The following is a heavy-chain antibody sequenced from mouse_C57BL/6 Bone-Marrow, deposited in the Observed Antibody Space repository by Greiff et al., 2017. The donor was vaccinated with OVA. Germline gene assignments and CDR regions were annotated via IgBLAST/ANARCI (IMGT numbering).Heavy chain of an antibody. J-gene: IGHJ2*01. V-gene: IGHV1-50*01. CDR1: GYTFTSYW. CDR3: ARVGNPDY. D-gene: IGHD2-1*01. CDR2: IDPSDSYT. Sequence: QVHVKQPGAELVKPGASVKLSCKASGYTFTSYWMQWVKQRPGQGLEWIGEIDPSDSYTNYNQKFKGKATLTVDTSSSTAYMQLSSLTSEDSAVYYCARVGNPDYWGQGTTLTVSS.